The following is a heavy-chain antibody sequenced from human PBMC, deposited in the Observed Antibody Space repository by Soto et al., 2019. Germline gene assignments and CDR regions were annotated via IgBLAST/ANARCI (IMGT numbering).Heavy chain of an antibody. Sequence: QVQLVESGGGVVQPGRSLRLSCAASGFTFSSYGMHWVRQAPGKGLEWVAVISYDGSNKYYADSVKGRFTISRDNSKNTLYLQMNSLRAEDTAVYYCAKDQGYSSSWYVSYYYGMDVWGQGTPVTVSS. CDR2: ISYDGSNK. V-gene: IGHV3-30*18. J-gene: IGHJ6*02. D-gene: IGHD6-13*01. CDR1: GFTFSSYG. CDR3: AKDQGYSSSWYVSYYYGMDV.